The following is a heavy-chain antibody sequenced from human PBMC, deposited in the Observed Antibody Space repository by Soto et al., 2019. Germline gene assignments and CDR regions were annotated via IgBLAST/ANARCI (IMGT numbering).Heavy chain of an antibody. D-gene: IGHD3-3*01. CDR3: ARGGRSITIFGVVIPFFDY. CDR2: ISSNGVSM. Sequence: PGGSLRLSCVASGFTFSDYYMTWIRQAPGKGLEWVSYISSNGVSMYYGDSVKGRFTISRDDAENSLHLQMNSLRAEDTAVYYCARGGRSITIFGVVIPFFDYWGQGTLVTVSS. CDR1: GFTFSDYY. V-gene: IGHV3-11*01. J-gene: IGHJ4*02.